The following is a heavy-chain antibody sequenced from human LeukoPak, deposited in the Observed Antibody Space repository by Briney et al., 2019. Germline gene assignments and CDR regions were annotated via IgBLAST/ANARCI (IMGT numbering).Heavy chain of an antibody. CDR3: AREVSNWFDP. D-gene: IGHD4-11*01. J-gene: IGHJ5*02. CDR2: IHTSGST. Sequence: PSETLSLTCAVSGGPFSGYYWSWIRQPPGKGLEWIGYIHTSGSTNYNPSLKSRVTISVDTSKNQFSLKLSSVTAADTAVYYCAREVSNWFDPWGQGTLVTVSS. CDR1: GGPFSGYY. V-gene: IGHV4-4*09.